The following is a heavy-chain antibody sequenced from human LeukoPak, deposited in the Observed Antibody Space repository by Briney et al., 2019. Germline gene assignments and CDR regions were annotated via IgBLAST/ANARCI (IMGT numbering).Heavy chain of an antibody. J-gene: IGHJ4*02. V-gene: IGHV3-66*01. CDR2: IYSGGST. D-gene: IGHD6-19*01. Sequence: PGVSLRLSCAASGFTVSSNYMSWVRQAPGKGLEWVSVIYSGGSTYYADSVKGRFTISRDNSKNTLYLQMNSLRAEDTAVYYCARSANGWLVPFDYWGQGTLVTVSS. CDR1: GFTVSSNY. CDR3: ARSANGWLVPFDY.